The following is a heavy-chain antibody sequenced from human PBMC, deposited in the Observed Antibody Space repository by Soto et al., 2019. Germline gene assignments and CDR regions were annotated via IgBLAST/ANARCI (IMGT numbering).Heavy chain of an antibody. CDR2: MNPKSGQT. Sequence: QVQLVQSGAEVKEPGASVKVSCKASGYTFSSYDINWVRQASGQGLELMGWMNPKSGQTGYAPRCQGRLTLTGNTSISTAYMELSSLRSEDTAVYYCARDIGPALDWFRPWGQGTLVTVSS. D-gene: IGHD2-2*01. V-gene: IGHV1-8*01. J-gene: IGHJ5*02. CDR1: GYTFSSYD. CDR3: ARDIGPALDWFRP.